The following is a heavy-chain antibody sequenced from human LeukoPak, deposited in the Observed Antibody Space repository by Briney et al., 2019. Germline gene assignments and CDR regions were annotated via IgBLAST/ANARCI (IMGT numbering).Heavy chain of an antibody. CDR2: IYYSGNT. CDR3: ARTACTSSSCFARHGFDP. V-gene: IGHV4-31*03. J-gene: IGHJ5*02. CDR1: GGSISSGGYY. D-gene: IGHD2-2*01. Sequence: KPSQTLSFTCTVSGGSISSGGYYWSWIRQHPGEGLEWIGYIYYSGNTYYNPSLKSRVTISVDTSKNQFSLRLSSVTAAETAVYYCARTACTSSSCFARHGFDPWGQGTLVTVSS.